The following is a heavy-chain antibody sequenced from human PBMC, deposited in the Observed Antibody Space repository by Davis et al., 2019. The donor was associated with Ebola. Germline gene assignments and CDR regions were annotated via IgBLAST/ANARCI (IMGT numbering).Heavy chain of an antibody. Sequence: ASVKVSCKASGYTFTSYGISWVRQAPGQGLEWMGWISAYNGNTNYAQKLQGRVTMTTDTSTSTAYMELRSLRSDDTAVYYCARSLDFWSGYYRGERWFDPWGQGTLVTVSS. V-gene: IGHV1-18*01. D-gene: IGHD3-3*01. J-gene: IGHJ5*02. CDR2: ISAYNGNT. CDR1: GYTFTSYG. CDR3: ARSLDFWSGYYRGERWFDP.